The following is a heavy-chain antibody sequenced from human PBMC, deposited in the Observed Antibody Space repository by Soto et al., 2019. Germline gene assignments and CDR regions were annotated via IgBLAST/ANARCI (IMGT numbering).Heavy chain of an antibody. V-gene: IGHV4-39*01. Sequence: QLQLQESGPGLVKPSETLSLTCTVSGGSISSSSYYWGWIRQPPGKGLEWIGSIYYSGSTYYNPSLKSRVTISVDTSKNQFSLKLSSVTAADTAVYYCARQRPYCSGGSCWGDAFDIWGQGTMVTVSS. CDR3: ARQRPYCSGGSCWGDAFDI. J-gene: IGHJ3*02. D-gene: IGHD2-15*01. CDR2: IYYSGST. CDR1: GGSISSSSYY.